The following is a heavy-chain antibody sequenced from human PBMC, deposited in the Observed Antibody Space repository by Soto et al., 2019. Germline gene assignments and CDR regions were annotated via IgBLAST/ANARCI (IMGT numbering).Heavy chain of an antibody. Sequence: QVPLVQSGAEVKKPGASLKVSCKTSGYTFTSYGIVWVRQAPGQGLEWMGWISTYNIDTKYAQKFKGRVTMSTDTSTTTAYMELTSLTSYDTAMYYCARGGFAYGYLDFWGQGTLATVSS. J-gene: IGHJ4*02. D-gene: IGHD5-18*01. CDR2: ISTYNIDT. V-gene: IGHV1-18*01. CDR3: ARGGFAYGYLDF. CDR1: GYTFTSYG.